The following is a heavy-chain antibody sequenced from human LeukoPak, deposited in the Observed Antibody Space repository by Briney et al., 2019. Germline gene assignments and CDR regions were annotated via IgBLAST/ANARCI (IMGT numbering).Heavy chain of an antibody. V-gene: IGHV1-18*01. Sequence: ASVKVSCKASGYTFTSYGISWVRQAPGQGLEWMGWISAYNGNTNYAQKLQGRVTMTTDTSTSTACMELRSLRSDDTAVYYCARDRGDIVVVPAATQPFGYGMDVWGQGTTVTVSS. CDR2: ISAYNGNT. J-gene: IGHJ6*02. CDR1: GYTFTSYG. CDR3: ARDRGDIVVVPAATQPFGYGMDV. D-gene: IGHD2-2*01.